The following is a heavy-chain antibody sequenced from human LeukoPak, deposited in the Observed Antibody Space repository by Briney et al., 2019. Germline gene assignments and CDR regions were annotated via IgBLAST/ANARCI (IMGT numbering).Heavy chain of an antibody. D-gene: IGHD1-14*01. J-gene: IGHJ4*02. V-gene: IGHV3-30*18. CDR3: AKYKSGYFDY. CDR2: ISYDGSNK. Sequence: GGSLRLSCEASGFTFNTYSMNWARQAPGKGLEWVAVISYDGSNKYYADSVKGRFTISRDNSKNTLYLQMNSLRAEDTAVYYCAKYKSGYFDYWGQGTLVTVSS. CDR1: GFTFNTYS.